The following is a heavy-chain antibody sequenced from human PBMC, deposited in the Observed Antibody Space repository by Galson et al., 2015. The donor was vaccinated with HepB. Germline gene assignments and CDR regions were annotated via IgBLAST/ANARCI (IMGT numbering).Heavy chain of an antibody. CDR3: ANPINFDWLLIQS. CDR2: ISYDGSNK. CDR1: GFTFSSYG. D-gene: IGHD3-9*01. V-gene: IGHV3-30*18. J-gene: IGHJ5*02. Sequence: SLRLSCAASGFTFSSYGMHWVRQAPGKGLEWVAVISYDGSNKYYADSVKGRFTISRDNSKNTLYLQMNSLRAEDTAVYYCANPINFDWLLIQSWGQGTLVTVSS.